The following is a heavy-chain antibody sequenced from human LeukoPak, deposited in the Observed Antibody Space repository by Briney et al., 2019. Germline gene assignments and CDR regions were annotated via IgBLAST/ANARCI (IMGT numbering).Heavy chain of an antibody. CDR2: ISFDGSAK. V-gene: IGHV3-30*18. D-gene: IGHD3-10*01. CDR3: AKPLTYYYDSGNFYNGPFFDY. Sequence: GGSLRLSCAASGFSFSNYEMDWVRQAPGKGLEWVALISFDGSAKYYADSVEGRFTISRDNSKNTLYLQMNSLRAEDTAVYYCAKPLTYYYDSGNFYNGPFFDYWGQGTLVTVSS. CDR1: GFSFSNYE. J-gene: IGHJ4*02.